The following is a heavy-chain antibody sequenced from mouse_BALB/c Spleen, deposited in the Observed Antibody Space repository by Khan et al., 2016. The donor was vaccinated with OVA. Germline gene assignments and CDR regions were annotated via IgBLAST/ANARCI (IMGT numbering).Heavy chain of an antibody. CDR3: ARQGLRRGAWFAY. J-gene: IGHJ3*01. CDR1: GYTFTDYA. Sequence: VQLQESGPELVRPGVSVKISCKGSGYTFTDYAMHWVKQSHAKSLEWIGVISTYSGNTNYNQKFKGKATMTVDKSSSTAYMELARLTSEDSAIYDCARQGLRRGAWFAYWGQGTLVTVSA. V-gene: IGHV1S137*01. CDR2: ISTYSGNT. D-gene: IGHD2-2*01.